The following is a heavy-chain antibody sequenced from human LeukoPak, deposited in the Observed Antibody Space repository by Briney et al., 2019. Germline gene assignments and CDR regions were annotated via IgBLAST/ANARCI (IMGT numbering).Heavy chain of an antibody. CDR1: IGSISSSKW. V-gene: IGHV4-4*02. CDR2: IYLYGTT. D-gene: IGHD2-8*01. J-gene: IGHJ4*02. CDR3: ARHKRGGKRPIPIVPANGIDY. Sequence: PSETLSLTCSVSIGSISSSKWWSWVRQSPVKGLEWIGEIYLYGTTNYNPSFTSLVTMSVDRSKNQFSLKLSSVTAADTAVYYCARHKRGGKRPIPIVPANGIDYWGQGTLVTVSS.